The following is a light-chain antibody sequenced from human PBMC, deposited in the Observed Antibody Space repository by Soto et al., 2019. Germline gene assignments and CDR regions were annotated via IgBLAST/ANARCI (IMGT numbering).Light chain of an antibody. CDR2: KAI. V-gene: IGKV1-5*03. J-gene: IGKJ4*01. CDR1: QTISTW. Sequence: DILMTQSPSTLSASVGDRITITCRASQTISTWVAWYQQKPGRAPKLLIYKAISLESGVPARFSGSGSGTEFTLTISGLQPDEFAYYYCQQDNTSFPLSFGGGTSV. CDR3: QQDNTSFPLS.